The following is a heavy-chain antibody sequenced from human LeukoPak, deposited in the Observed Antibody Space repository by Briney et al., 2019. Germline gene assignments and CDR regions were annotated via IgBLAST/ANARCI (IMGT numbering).Heavy chain of an antibody. V-gene: IGHV3-74*01. CDR1: GFTFSSYW. Sequence: PGGSLRLSCAASGFTFSSYWMHWVRQAPGKGLVWVSRINSDGSSTSYADSVKGRFTISRDNAKSTLYLQMNSLRAEDTAVYYCARDLLGNSGSYLRHPNGPPFDYWGQGTLVTVSS. CDR2: INSDGSST. CDR3: ARDLLGNSGSYLRHPNGPPFDY. J-gene: IGHJ4*02. D-gene: IGHD1-26*01.